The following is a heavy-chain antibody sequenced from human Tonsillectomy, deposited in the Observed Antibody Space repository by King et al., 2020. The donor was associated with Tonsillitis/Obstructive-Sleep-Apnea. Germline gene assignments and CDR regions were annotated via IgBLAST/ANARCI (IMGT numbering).Heavy chain of an antibody. V-gene: IGHV4-59*08. D-gene: IGHD3-16*01. J-gene: IGHJ6*03. CDR1: GGSISSYY. Sequence: QLQESGPGLVKPSETLSLTCTVSGGSISSYYWSWIRQPPGKGLEWIGYIYYSGSTNYNPSLKSRVTISVDTSKNQFSLKLSSVTAADTAVYYCARQAGGSRINYYYYYYMDVWGKGTTVTVSS. CDR3: ARQAGGSRINYYYYYYMDV. CDR2: IYYSGST.